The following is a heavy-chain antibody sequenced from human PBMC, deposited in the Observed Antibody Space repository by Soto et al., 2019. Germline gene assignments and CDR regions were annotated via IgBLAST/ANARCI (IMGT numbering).Heavy chain of an antibody. Sequence: SETLSLTCTVSGDTISSGGYYWNWIRQHPEKGLEWIGYIHDSGSTYYTPSLKSRVTVSVDTSKNQFSLKLSSVTAADTAVYYCARAPGKYAYKWFDPWGQGTLVTVSS. V-gene: IGHV4-31*03. CDR1: GDTISSGGYY. J-gene: IGHJ5*02. D-gene: IGHD3-16*01. CDR3: ARAPGKYAYKWFDP. CDR2: IHDSGST.